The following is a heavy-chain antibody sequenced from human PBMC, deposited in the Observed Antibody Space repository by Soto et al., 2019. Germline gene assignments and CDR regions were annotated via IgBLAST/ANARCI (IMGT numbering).Heavy chain of an antibody. J-gene: IGHJ4*02. CDR2: IKTKTDGGTT. CDR1: GFPFNNAW. Sequence: PGGSLRLSCVTSGFPFNNAWMNWVRQAPGKGLEWVGRIKTKTDGGTTEYAAPVKGRFTISRDDSKNTLYLQMNSLKTEDTATYYCTRDRSSSSYYYGGLFDYWGQGTRVTVSS. CDR3: TRDRSSSSYYYGGLFDY. D-gene: IGHD3-22*01. V-gene: IGHV3-15*01.